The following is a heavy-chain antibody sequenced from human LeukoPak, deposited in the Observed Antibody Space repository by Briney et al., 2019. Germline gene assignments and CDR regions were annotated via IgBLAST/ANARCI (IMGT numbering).Heavy chain of an antibody. V-gene: IGHV4-34*01. J-gene: IGHJ5*02. CDR2: INHSGST. CDR1: GGSFSGYY. Sequence: SETLSLTCAVYGGSFSGYYWSWIRQPPGNGLEWIGGINHSGSTKHNPSLKSRLTISVDTSKNQFCLKLSSETAADTAVYYCARGGGIKAYNWFDPWGQGTLVTVSS. D-gene: IGHD3-16*01. CDR3: ARGGGIKAYNWFDP.